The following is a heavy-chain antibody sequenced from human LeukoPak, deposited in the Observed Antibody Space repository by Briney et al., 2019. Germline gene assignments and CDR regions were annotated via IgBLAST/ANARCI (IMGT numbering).Heavy chain of an antibody. V-gene: IGHV6-1*01. CDR2: TYYRSKWKN. CDR3: ARNTGSPFDY. CDR1: GDSVSSNSVA. D-gene: IGHD1-26*01. J-gene: IGHJ4*02. Sequence: SQTLSLTCAISGDSVSSNSVAWNWIRQSPSRGLEWLGRTYYRSKWKNDYAVSVKSRIIINPDTPKNQFSLQLKSVTPEDSAIYYCARNTGSPFDYWGQGTLVTVSS.